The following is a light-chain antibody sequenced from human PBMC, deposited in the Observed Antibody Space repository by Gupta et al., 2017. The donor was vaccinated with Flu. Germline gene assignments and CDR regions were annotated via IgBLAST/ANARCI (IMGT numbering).Light chain of an antibody. Sequence: GERPTLAGRASQSVSSSYLAWYQQKPGQTPRLLIYAASSRATGIPARFSGSASGTDFTLTISRLETEDFAVYYCQHYGRSPGFGKGTKVEIK. CDR2: AAS. J-gene: IGKJ1*01. V-gene: IGKV3-20*01. CDR1: QSVSSSY. CDR3: QHYGRSPG.